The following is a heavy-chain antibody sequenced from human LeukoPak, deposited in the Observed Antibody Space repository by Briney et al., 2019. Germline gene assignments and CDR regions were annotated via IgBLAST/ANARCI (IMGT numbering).Heavy chain of an antibody. CDR3: ARTRDGSGSYSAEYYYGMDV. CDR1: GGTFSSYA. D-gene: IGHD3-10*01. Sequence: EASVKVSCRASGGTFSSYAISWVRQAPGQGLEWMGGIIPIFGTANYAQKSQGRVTITADESTSTAYMELSSLRSEDTAVYYCARTRDGSGSYSAEYYYGMDVWGQGTTVTVSS. CDR2: IIPIFGTA. J-gene: IGHJ6*02. V-gene: IGHV1-69*13.